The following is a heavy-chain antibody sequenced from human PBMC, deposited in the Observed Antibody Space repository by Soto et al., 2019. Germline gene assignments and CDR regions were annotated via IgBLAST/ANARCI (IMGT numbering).Heavy chain of an antibody. D-gene: IGHD3-3*01. CDR2: IYYSGST. J-gene: IGHJ4*02. Sequence: XQXPGKGLEWIGYIYYSGSTNYNPSLKSRVTISVDTSKNQFSLKLSSVTAADTAVYYCARRHDFWSGYYLDYWGQGTLVTVSS. CDR3: ARRHDFWSGYYLDY. V-gene: IGHV4-59*13.